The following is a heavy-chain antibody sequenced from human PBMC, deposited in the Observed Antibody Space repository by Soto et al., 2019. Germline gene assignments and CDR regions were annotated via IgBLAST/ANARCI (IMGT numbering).Heavy chain of an antibody. Sequence: ASVKRSCKASGYTITNYHIHWVRHAPGQGLEWVGMINPNVGSTTYAQKFLGRVAMATVASTRTGYIELSSLSSSDTALFFGASDFTPPRKHHGFGIWGQETMVTVSS. CDR2: INPNVGST. CDR1: GYTITNYH. J-gene: IGHJ3*02. CDR3: ASDFTPPRKHHGFGI. V-gene: IGHV1-46*03.